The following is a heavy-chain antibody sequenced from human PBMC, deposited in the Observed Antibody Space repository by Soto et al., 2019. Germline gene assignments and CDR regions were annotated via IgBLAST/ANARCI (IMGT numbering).Heavy chain of an antibody. D-gene: IGHD6-19*01. V-gene: IGHV4-61*01. Sequence: SETLSLTCTVSGGSVSSGSYYWSWIRQPPGKGLEWIGYIYYSGSTNYNPSLKSRVTISVDTSKNQFSLKLSSVTAADTAVYYCARWWPSIAVAGTAEYFQHWGQGTLVTVSS. CDR3: ARWWPSIAVAGTAEYFQH. J-gene: IGHJ1*01. CDR2: IYYSGST. CDR1: GGSVSSGSYY.